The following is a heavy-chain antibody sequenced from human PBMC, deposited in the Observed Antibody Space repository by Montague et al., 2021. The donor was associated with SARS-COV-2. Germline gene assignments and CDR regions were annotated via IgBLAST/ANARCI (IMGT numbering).Heavy chain of an antibody. D-gene: IGHD3-22*01. CDR3: ARSPEPMIILIITSLNWYFDL. J-gene: IGHJ2*01. Sequence: TRSLTCTVSGGSISSGGYYWSWIRQHPGKGLEWIGYIYYSGSTYYNPSLKSRVTISVDTSKNQFSLKMSSVTAADTAVYYCARSPEPMIILIITSLNWYFDLWDRGTLVTVSS. CDR1: GGSISSGGYY. V-gene: IGHV4-31*03. CDR2: IYYSGST.